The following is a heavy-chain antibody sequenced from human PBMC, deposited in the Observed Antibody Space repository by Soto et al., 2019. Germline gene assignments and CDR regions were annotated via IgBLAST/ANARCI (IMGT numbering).Heavy chain of an antibody. CDR1: GFTFSSYG. CDR2: ISYDGSNK. Sequence: GGSLRLSCAASGFTFSSYGMHWVRQAPGKGLEWVAVISYDGSNKYYADSVKGRFTISRDNSKNTLYLQMNSLRAEDTAVYYCAKDNTVVVAATASDSWGQGTLVTVSS. CDR3: AKDNTVVVAATASDS. V-gene: IGHV3-30*18. J-gene: IGHJ4*02. D-gene: IGHD2-15*01.